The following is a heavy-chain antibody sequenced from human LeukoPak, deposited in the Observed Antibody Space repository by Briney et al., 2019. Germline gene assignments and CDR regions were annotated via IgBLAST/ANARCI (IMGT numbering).Heavy chain of an antibody. J-gene: IGHJ4*02. CDR1: GFTLSSYW. CDR3: ARGPDFGDY. D-gene: IGHD3-3*01. Sequence: GGSLRLSCAASGFTLSSYWMHWVRQAPGKGLVWVSRINSDGSSTTYAEFVKGRFTISRDNAKNTLYLQMNSLRAEDTAVFYCARGPDFGDYWGQGTLVTVSS. V-gene: IGHV3-74*01. CDR2: INSDGSST.